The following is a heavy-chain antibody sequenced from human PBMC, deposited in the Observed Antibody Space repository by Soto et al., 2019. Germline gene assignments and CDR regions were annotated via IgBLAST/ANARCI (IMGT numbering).Heavy chain of an antibody. D-gene: IGHD3-22*01. V-gene: IGHV4-61*01. CDR3: ARVLDSSWYIDI. CDR2: IFYTGVT. CDR1: GGSVNSDSFY. Sequence: QVQLQESGPGLVKPSETLSLTCTVSGGSVNSDSFYWTWVRQPPGSGLEYIGYIFYTGVTNYSPSLRSRVTISLDTSKDQVSLSLTSVTAADTAVYYCARVLDSSWYIDIWGRGTLVTVAS. J-gene: IGHJ2*01.